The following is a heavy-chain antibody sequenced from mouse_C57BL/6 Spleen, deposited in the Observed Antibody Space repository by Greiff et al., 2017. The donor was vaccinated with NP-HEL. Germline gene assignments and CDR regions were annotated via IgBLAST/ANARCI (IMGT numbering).Heavy chain of an antibody. D-gene: IGHD1-1*01. V-gene: IGHV1-59*01. Sequence: QVQLQQPGAELVRPGTSVKLSCKASGYTFTSYWMHWVKQRPGQGLEWIGVIDPSDSYTNYNQKFKGKATLTVDTSSSTHYMQHSRLTSEDSAVYYCASHHYYGSSYPYYFDYWGQGTTLTVSS. CDR2: IDPSDSYT. CDR1: GYTFTSYW. CDR3: ASHHYYGSSYPYYFDY. J-gene: IGHJ2*01.